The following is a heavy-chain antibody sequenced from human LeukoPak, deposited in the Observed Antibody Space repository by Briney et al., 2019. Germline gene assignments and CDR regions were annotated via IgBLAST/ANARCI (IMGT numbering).Heavy chain of an antibody. J-gene: IGHJ4*02. CDR3: AKDRPINLHYFDY. CDR1: GFTFSRYA. V-gene: IGHV3-30-3*01. CDR2: ISDDGTFT. Sequence: PGGSLRLSCAASGFTFSRYAMHWVRQAPGKGLEWVAVISDDGTFTLYGDSVRGRFTISRDSSKNTLYLQLNSLRPEDTAVYYCAKDRPINLHYFDYWGQGTLVTVSS.